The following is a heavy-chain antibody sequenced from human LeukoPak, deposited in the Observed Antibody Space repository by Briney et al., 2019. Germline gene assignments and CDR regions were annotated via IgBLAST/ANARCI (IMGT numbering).Heavy chain of an antibody. V-gene: IGHV1-69*13. Sequence: ASVKVSCKVSGGTFSRYAISWVRQAPGQGLEWTGGILPIIGTANYAQKFQGRVTITADESASTAYMELSSLRSEDTAVYYCATSRIAVAGTGLDYWGQGTLVTVSS. D-gene: IGHD6-19*01. CDR3: ATSRIAVAGTGLDY. J-gene: IGHJ4*02. CDR2: ILPIIGTA. CDR1: GGTFSRYA.